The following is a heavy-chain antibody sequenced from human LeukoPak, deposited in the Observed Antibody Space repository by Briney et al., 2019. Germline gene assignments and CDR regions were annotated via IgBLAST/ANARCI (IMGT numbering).Heavy chain of an antibody. D-gene: IGHD5-12*01. J-gene: IGHJ4*02. CDR1: GGTFSSYA. Sequence: ASVKVSCKASGGTFSSYAISWVRQAPGQGLEWMGWINPNSGGTNYAQKFQGRVTMTRDTSINTAHMELSRLRSDDTAVYYCARDIAQWVRLFDYWGQGTLVTVSS. CDR3: ARDIAQWVRLFDY. V-gene: IGHV1-2*02. CDR2: INPNSGGT.